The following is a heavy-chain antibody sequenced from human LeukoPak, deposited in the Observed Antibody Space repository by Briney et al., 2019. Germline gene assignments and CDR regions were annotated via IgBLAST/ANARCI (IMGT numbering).Heavy chain of an antibody. Sequence: GGSLRLSCVASGFTFSSSWMTWVRQAPEKGLEWVSAISGSGGSTYYADSVKGRFTISRDNSKNTLYLQLNSLKAEDTAVYYCAQDQNMIVVVISNWGQGTLVTVSS. CDR2: ISGSGGST. J-gene: IGHJ4*02. V-gene: IGHV3-23*01. CDR3: AQDQNMIVVVISN. CDR1: GFTFSSSW. D-gene: IGHD3-22*01.